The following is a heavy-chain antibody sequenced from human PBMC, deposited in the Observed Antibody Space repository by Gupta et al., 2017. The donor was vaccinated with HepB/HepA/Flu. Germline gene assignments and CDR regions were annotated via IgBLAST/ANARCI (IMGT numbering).Heavy chain of an antibody. V-gene: IGHV3-23*01. CDR1: GFTFSSYA. CDR3: AKVGGFYYYDSSGGLWYFDY. Sequence: EVQLLESVGGLVPPGGSLRLSCAASGFTFSSYAMRWVRQAPGKGLEWVSAISGSGGSTYYADSVKGRFTISRDNAKNTLYLQMNSLRAEDTAVYYCAKVGGFYYYDSSGGLWYFDYWGQGTLVTVSS. D-gene: IGHD3-22*01. J-gene: IGHJ4*02. CDR2: ISGSGGST.